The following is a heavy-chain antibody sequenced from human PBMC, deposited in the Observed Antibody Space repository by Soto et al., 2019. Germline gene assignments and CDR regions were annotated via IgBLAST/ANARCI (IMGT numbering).Heavy chain of an antibody. CDR2: INPGSGYT. V-gene: IGHV1-3*01. CDR1: GYTLPNYS. CDR3: TRDLNGGNPFDY. Sequence: QVQFVQSGAEVKKPGASVRLSCKPSGYTLPNYSIQWVRQAAGQGLQWLGWINPGSGYTESSQRFQGRVTLSRDNSASTFYMDLTSLTSEDTAVYFCTRDLNGGNPFDYWGQGTLVTVSS. J-gene: IGHJ4*02. D-gene: IGHD2-8*01.